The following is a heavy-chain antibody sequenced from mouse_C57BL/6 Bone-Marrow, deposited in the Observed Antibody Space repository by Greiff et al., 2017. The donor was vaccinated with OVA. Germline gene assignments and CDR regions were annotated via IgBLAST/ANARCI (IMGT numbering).Heavy chain of an antibody. Sequence: QVQLQQSGPELVKPGASVKISCKASGYAFSSSWMNWVKQRPGKGLEWIGRIYPGDGDTNYNGKFKGKATLTADKSSSTAYMQRSSLTSEDSAVYFCARQGYGYAPYYFDYWGQGTTLTVSS. CDR2: IYPGDGDT. J-gene: IGHJ2*01. V-gene: IGHV1-82*01. D-gene: IGHD2-2*01. CDR3: ARQGYGYAPYYFDY. CDR1: GYAFSSSW.